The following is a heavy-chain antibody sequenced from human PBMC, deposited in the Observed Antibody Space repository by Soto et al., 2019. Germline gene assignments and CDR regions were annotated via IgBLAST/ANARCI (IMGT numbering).Heavy chain of an antibody. V-gene: IGHV3-23*01. D-gene: IGHD4-17*01. CDR3: AHPRGYGVFDAVDI. CDR1: GFSFSSYA. J-gene: IGHJ3*02. Sequence: GGSLRLSCAASGFSFSSYAMNWVRQAPGKGLEWVAAVSSSGDGAHYAEFLRGRFTISRDNSINTLYLHMRSLRPEDTAVYYCAHPRGYGVFDAVDIWGQGTMVTVSS. CDR2: VSSSGDGA.